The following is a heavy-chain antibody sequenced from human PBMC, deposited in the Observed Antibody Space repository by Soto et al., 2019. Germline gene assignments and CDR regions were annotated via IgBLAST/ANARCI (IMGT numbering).Heavy chain of an antibody. J-gene: IGHJ4*02. Sequence: QVQLVQSGAEVKRPGASVKVSCKASGYTFTSYGISWVRQAPGQGLEWMGWISAYNGNTNYAQKLQGRLTMTTDTSTSTAYMELRSLRSDDTAVYYCARDSRQVAVAGIPDYFDYWGQGTLVTVSS. CDR2: ISAYNGNT. V-gene: IGHV1-18*01. D-gene: IGHD6-19*01. CDR1: GYTFTSYG. CDR3: ARDSRQVAVAGIPDYFDY.